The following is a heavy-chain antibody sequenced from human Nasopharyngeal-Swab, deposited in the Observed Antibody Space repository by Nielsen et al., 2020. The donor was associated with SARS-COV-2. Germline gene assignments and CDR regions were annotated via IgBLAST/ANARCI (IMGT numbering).Heavy chain of an antibody. Sequence: SETLSLTCTVSGGSISSTSYYWGWIRQPPGKGLQWLGIIYYRGSTYYNPALKSRVTISVDTSKNQFSLKLSSVTAADTAVYYCARGKEGVVPAALGMVLYYYYYMDVWGKGTTVTVSS. J-gene: IGHJ6*03. CDR1: GGSISSTSYY. D-gene: IGHD2-2*01. V-gene: IGHV4-39*07. CDR3: ARGKEGVVPAALGMVLYYYYYMDV. CDR2: IYYRGST.